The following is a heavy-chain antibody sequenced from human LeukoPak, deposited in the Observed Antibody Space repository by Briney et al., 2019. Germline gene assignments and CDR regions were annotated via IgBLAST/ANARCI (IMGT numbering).Heavy chain of an antibody. CDR1: GGSISSYY. D-gene: IGHD2-2*02. J-gene: IGHJ6*03. CDR3: ARGIYCSSTSCYTGDYYYYMDV. V-gene: IGHV4-4*07. Sequence: PSETLSLTCTVSGGSISSYYWSWIRQPAGKGLEWIGRIYTSGSTNYNPSLKSRVTMSVDTSKNQFSLKLSPVTAADTAVYYCARGIYCSSTSCYTGDYYYYMDVWGKGTTVTVSS. CDR2: IYTSGST.